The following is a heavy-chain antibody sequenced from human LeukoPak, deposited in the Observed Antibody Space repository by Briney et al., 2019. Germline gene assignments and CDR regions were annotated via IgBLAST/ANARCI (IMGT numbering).Heavy chain of an antibody. CDR1: GFSFNQHA. CDR2: ISSSGSTI. CDR3: ARDGQITIFGVVDSGDWFDP. D-gene: IGHD3-3*01. Sequence: GGSLRLSCVGSGFSFNQHAAAWVRQAPGKGLEWVSYISSSGSTIYYADSVKGRFTISRDNAKNSLYLQMNSLRAEDTAVYYCARDGQITIFGVVDSGDWFDPWGQGTLVTVSS. J-gene: IGHJ5*02. V-gene: IGHV3-11*01.